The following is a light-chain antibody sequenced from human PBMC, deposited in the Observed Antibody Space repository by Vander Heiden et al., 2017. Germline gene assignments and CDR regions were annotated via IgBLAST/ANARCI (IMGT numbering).Light chain of an antibody. CDR1: KLGNKY. CDR2: QDN. CDR3: QAWDSSTGV. J-gene: IGLJ2*01. V-gene: IGLV3-1*01. Sequence: SYELTQPPSVSVSPGQTASITCSGDKLGNKYACWYQHKPGQSPVLVIYQDNKRPSEIPERFAGSNSGNTATLTISGTQAMDEADYYCQAWDSSTGVFGGGTKLTVL.